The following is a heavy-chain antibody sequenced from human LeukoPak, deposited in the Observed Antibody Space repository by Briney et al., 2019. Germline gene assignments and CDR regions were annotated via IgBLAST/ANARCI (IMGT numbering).Heavy chain of an antibody. Sequence: PGGSLRLSCAASGFTFSSYAMHWVRQAPGKGLEYVSAISSNGGSTYYANSVKGRFTISRDNSKDTLYLQMGSLRAEDMAVYYCARRALRYFDWSLGEDYFDYWGQETLVTVSS. CDR3: ARRALRYFDWSLGEDYFDY. CDR2: ISSNGGST. CDR1: GFTFSSYA. J-gene: IGHJ4*02. V-gene: IGHV3-64*01. D-gene: IGHD3-9*01.